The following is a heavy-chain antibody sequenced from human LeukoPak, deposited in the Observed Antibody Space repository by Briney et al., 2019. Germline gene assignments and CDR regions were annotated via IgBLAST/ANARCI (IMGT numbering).Heavy chain of an antibody. V-gene: IGHV3-9*01. CDR2: ISWNSGSI. CDR1: GSTFDDYA. J-gene: IGHJ4*02. D-gene: IGHD5-24*01. CDR3: AKDRRWLQLGYYFDY. Sequence: GGSLRLSCAASGSTFDDYAMHWVRQAPGKGLEWVSGISWNSGSIGYADSVKGRFTISRDNAKNSLYLQMNSLRAEDTALYYCAKDRRWLQLGYYFDYWGQGTLVTVSS.